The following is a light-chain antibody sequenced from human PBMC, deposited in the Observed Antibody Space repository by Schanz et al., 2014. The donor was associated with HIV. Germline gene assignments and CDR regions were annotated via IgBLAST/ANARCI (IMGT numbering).Light chain of an antibody. Sequence: ETVMTQSPATLSVSPGERATLSCRASQNVITSLAWYQQKAGQAPRLLIYSASTRATGIPSRFSGSGSGTEFSLIISSLQSEDFAVYYCQQYIHWPRTFGQGTKVEI. CDR3: QQYIHWPRT. CDR1: QNVITS. CDR2: SAS. V-gene: IGKV3-15*01. J-gene: IGKJ1*01.